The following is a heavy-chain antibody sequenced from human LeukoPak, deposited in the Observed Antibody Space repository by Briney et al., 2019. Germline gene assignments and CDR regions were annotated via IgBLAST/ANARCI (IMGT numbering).Heavy chain of an antibody. D-gene: IGHD3-22*01. J-gene: IGHJ3*01. CDR3: ASDSISMNAFDA. Sequence: SETLSLTCTVSGDSFTTHYWSWIRQPPGKGLEWIGYISYIGSTNYNPSLKSRVTISIDTSKNEVSLMLTSVTAADTAVYYCASDSISMNAFDAWGQGTMVTVSS. CDR1: GDSFTTHY. V-gene: IGHV4-59*11. CDR2: ISYIGST.